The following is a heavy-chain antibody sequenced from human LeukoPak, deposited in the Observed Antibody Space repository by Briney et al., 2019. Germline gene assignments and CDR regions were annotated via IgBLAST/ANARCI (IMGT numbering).Heavy chain of an antibody. Sequence: PSETLSLTCTVSGGSISSHYWSWIRQPPGKGLEWIGRIYTSGSTNYNPSLKSRVTMSVDTSKNQFSLKLSSVTAADTAVYYCARVSSSSSNWFDPWGQGTLVTVSS. V-gene: IGHV4-4*07. CDR3: ARVSSSSSNWFDP. D-gene: IGHD6-6*01. J-gene: IGHJ5*02. CDR1: GGSISSHY. CDR2: IYTSGST.